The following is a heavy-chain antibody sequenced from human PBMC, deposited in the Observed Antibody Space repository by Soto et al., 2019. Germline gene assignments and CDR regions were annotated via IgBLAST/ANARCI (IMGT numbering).Heavy chain of an antibody. CDR3: AKNGQPPYYYYGMEV. D-gene: IGHD2-8*01. CDR2: ISAYNGNT. CDR1: GYTFTSYG. Sequence: ASVKVSCKASGYTFTSYGISWVRQAPGQGLEWMGWISAYNGNTKYAQKLQGRVTMTTDTSTSTAYMELRSLRSDDTAVYYCAKNGQPPYYYYGMEVWGQGTTVTVSS. J-gene: IGHJ6*02. V-gene: IGHV1-18*01.